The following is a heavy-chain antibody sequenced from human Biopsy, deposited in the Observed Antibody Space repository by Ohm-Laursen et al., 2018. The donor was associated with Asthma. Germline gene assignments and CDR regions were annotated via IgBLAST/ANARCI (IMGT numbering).Heavy chain of an antibody. V-gene: IGHV3-23*01. CDR3: ASYEVVTSILPLDV. J-gene: IGHJ3*01. Sequence: SLRLSCAASGFTFSSYAMSWVRQPPGKGLEWVSAISGSGGSTYYADSVQGRFTISRDNSKNTLYLQMNSLRAEDTAVYYCASYEVVTSILPLDVWGQGTMVTVSS. D-gene: IGHD2-21*02. CDR1: GFTFSSYA. CDR2: ISGSGGST.